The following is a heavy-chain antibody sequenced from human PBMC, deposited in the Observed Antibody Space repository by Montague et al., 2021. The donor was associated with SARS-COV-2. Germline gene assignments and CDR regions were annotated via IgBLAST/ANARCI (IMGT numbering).Heavy chain of an antibody. D-gene: IGHD3-22*01. CDR3: ARDSPVVITISSWNYYGMDV. Sequence: TLSLTCTVSGVFLLLSKFYWSWIRHFSLTFLELIGRMYTSGSTNYIFTLYCRVTILGDTSKPQFSLKLRSVTAADTAVYYCARDSPVVITISSWNYYGMDVWGQGTTVTVSS. V-gene: IGHV4-61*02. J-gene: IGHJ6*02. CDR1: GVFLLLSKFY. CDR2: MYTSGST.